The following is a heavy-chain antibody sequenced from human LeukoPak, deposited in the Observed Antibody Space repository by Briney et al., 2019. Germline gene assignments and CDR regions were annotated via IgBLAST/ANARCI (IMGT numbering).Heavy chain of an antibody. CDR2: INPSGGST. J-gene: IGHJ4*02. V-gene: IGHV1-46*01. CDR1: GYTFTSYY. D-gene: IGHD6-6*01. CDR3: AREGPSIAARPAFCDY. Sequence: ASVKVSCKASGYTFTSYYMHWVRQAPGQGLEWMGIINPSGGSTSYAQKFQGRVTMTRDTSISTAYMELSRLRSDDTAVYYCAREGPSIAARPAFCDYWGQGTLVTVSS.